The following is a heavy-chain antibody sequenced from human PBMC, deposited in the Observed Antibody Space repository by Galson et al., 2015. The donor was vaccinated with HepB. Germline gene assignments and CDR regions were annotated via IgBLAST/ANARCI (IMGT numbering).Heavy chain of an antibody. CDR3: AKGEHYYGSGRPRFDY. V-gene: IGHV3-30*18. Sequence: SLRLSCAASGFTFSSYGMHWVRQAPGKGLEWVAVISYDGSNKYYADSAKGRFTISRDNSKNTLYLQMNSLRAEDTAVYYCAKGEHYYGSGRPRFDYWGQGTLVTVSS. J-gene: IGHJ4*02. CDR1: GFTFSSYG. CDR2: ISYDGSNK. D-gene: IGHD3-10*01.